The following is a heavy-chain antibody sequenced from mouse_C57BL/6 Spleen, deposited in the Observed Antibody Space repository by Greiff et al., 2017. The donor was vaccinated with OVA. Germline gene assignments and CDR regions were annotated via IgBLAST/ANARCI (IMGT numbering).Heavy chain of an antibody. Sequence: EVKVVESGGDLVKPGGSLKLSCAASGFTFSSYGMSWVRQTPDKRLEWVATISSGGSYTYYPDSVKGRFTISRDNAKNTLYLQMSSLKSEDTAMYYCARPLYYYGSSYHAMDYWGQGTSVTVSS. V-gene: IGHV5-6*01. J-gene: IGHJ4*01. CDR3: ARPLYYYGSSYHAMDY. D-gene: IGHD1-1*01. CDR2: ISSGGSYT. CDR1: GFTFSSYG.